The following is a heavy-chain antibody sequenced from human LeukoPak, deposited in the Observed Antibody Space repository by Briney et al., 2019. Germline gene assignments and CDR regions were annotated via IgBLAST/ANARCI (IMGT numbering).Heavy chain of an antibody. Sequence: SEALSLTCAVSGGSISSGGYSWSWIRQPPGKGLEWIGYIYHNGNTYYSPSLKSRVTISVDRSKNQLSLKLSSVTAADTAMYYCASGGYSYGFDYWGQGTLVTVSS. D-gene: IGHD5-18*01. V-gene: IGHV4-30-2*01. J-gene: IGHJ4*02. CDR2: IYHNGNT. CDR1: GGSISSGGYS. CDR3: ASGGYSYGFDY.